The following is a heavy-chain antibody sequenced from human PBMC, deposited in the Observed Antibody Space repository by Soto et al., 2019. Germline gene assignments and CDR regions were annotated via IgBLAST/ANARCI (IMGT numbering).Heavy chain of an antibody. CDR2: IDPSDSYT. J-gene: IGHJ4*02. CDR3: ARHPYYDILTGPY. Sequence: GESLKISCNGSGYSFTSYWISWVRQMPGKGLGWMGRIDPSDSYTNYSPSFQGHVTISADKSISTAYRQWSSLKASDTAMYYRARHPYYDILTGPYWGQGTLVTVSS. CDR1: GYSFTSYW. D-gene: IGHD3-9*01. V-gene: IGHV5-10-1*01.